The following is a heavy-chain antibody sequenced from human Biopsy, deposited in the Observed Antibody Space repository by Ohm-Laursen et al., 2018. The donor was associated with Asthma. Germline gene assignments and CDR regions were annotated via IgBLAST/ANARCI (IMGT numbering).Heavy chain of an antibody. D-gene: IGHD3-22*01. J-gene: IGHJ4*02. CDR2: LSYNGNNK. V-gene: IGHV3-30*18. Sequence: SLRLSCTASGFILSNYDMHWVRQAPGKGLEWVAVLSYNGNNKYYADSVKGRFTISRDNSKNTLYLQMNSLRAEDTAVYYCAKRRGYYDSSGKGDETFDYWGQGTLVTVSS. CDR1: GFILSNYD. CDR3: AKRRGYYDSSGKGDETFDY.